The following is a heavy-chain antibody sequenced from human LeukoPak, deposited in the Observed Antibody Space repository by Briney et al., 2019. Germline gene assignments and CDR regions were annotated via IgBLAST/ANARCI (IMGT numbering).Heavy chain of an antibody. CDR1: GGSFSGYY. J-gene: IGHJ4*02. CDR2: IYDGGTT. V-gene: IGHV3-53*01. Sequence: ETLSLTCAVYGGSFSGYYWSWIRQPPGKGLEWVSIIYDGGTTYYADSVKGRYTISRDTSKNMLFLQMNSLRAGDTAVYYCAKNLPATVYFDYWGQGALVTVSS. CDR3: AKNLPATVYFDY. D-gene: IGHD2-2*01.